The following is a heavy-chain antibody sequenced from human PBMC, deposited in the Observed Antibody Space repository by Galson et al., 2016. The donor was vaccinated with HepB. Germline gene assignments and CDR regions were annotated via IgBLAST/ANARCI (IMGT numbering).Heavy chain of an antibody. Sequence: SLRLSCAASGFGFRSYGMHWVRQAPGKGLEWVAGISHDGTNTYYADSVKGRFTISRDNSKNTLYLQMNSLRAEDTAVYFCAKDAILGCGRDCYVDYWGQGTLVSVAS. D-gene: IGHD2-21*02. CDR2: ISHDGTNT. J-gene: IGHJ4*02. V-gene: IGHV3-30*18. CDR3: AKDAILGCGRDCYVDY. CDR1: GFGFRSYG.